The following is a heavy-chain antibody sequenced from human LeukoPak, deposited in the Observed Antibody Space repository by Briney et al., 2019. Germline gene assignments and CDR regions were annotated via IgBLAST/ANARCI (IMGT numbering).Heavy chain of an antibody. CDR2: ISSSSSYI. V-gene: IGHV3-21*01. CDR3: AKTSGYSNGWYTFDY. CDR1: GFTFSSYS. Sequence: GGSLRLSCAASGFTFSSYSMNWVRQAPGKGLEWVSSISSSSSYIYYADSVKGRFTISRDNAKNSLYLQMNSLRAEDTAVYYCAKTSGYSNGWYTFDYWGQGTLVTVSS. D-gene: IGHD6-19*01. J-gene: IGHJ4*02.